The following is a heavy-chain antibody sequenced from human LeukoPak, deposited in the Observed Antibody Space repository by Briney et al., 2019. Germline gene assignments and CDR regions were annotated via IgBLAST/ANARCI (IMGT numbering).Heavy chain of an antibody. D-gene: IGHD1-26*01. V-gene: IGHV3-23*01. CDR1: GFTFSSYP. CDR2: ISAGGGTT. Sequence: PGGSLRLSCEASGFTFSSYPMSWVRQAPGKGLEWVSAISAGGGTTYYAGSVKGRFTISRDNSKNTQYLQMNSLRAEDTAIYYCARRIVGGTCGFDYWGQGTLVTVSS. J-gene: IGHJ4*02. CDR3: ARRIVGGTCGFDY.